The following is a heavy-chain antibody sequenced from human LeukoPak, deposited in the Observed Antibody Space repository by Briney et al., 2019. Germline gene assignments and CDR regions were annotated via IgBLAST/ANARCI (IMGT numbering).Heavy chain of an antibody. D-gene: IGHD3-3*01. CDR3: ARGRTITLFGVVDD. J-gene: IGHJ4*02. CDR2: IYHSGSA. V-gene: IGHV4-59*11. Sequence: SETLSLTCTVSGGSISSHHLSWIRQPPGKGLEWIGYIYHSGSANYNPSLKSRVTISVDKSNNQFSLILNSVTAADTAAYYCARGRTITLFGVVDDWGQGSLVTVSS. CDR1: GGSISSHH.